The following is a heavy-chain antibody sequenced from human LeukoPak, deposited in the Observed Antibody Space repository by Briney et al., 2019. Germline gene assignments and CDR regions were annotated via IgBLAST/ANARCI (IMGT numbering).Heavy chain of an antibody. D-gene: IGHD3-3*01. J-gene: IGHJ6*02. CDR3: ARGEYYDFWSGYPGDYYYGMDV. CDR2: IYYSGST. Sequence: PSETLSLTCTVSGGSISSSSYYWGWIRQPPGKGLEWIGSIYYSGSTYYNPSLKSRVTISVDTSKNQFSLKLSSVTAADTAVYYCARGEYYDFWSGYPGDYYYGMDVWGQGTTVTVSS. CDR1: GGSISSSSYY. V-gene: IGHV4-39*01.